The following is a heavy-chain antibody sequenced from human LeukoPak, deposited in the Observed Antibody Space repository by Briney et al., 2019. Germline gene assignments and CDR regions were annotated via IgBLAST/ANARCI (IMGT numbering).Heavy chain of an antibody. CDR2: INHSGST. CDR3: ARGPSDIVVVPAAIASPYYYYGMDV. Sequence: GSLRLSCAASGFTFSSYAMSWIRQPPGKGLEWIGEINHSGSTNYNPSLKSRVTISVDTSKNQFSLKLSSVTAADTAVYYCARGPSDIVVVPAAIASPYYYYGMDVWGQGTTVTVSS. D-gene: IGHD2-2*01. V-gene: IGHV4-34*01. CDR1: GFTFSSYA. J-gene: IGHJ6*02.